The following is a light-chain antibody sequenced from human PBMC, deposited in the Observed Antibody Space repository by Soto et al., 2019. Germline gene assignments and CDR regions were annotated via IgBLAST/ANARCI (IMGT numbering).Light chain of an antibody. CDR1: QSVSANY. V-gene: IGKV3-20*01. CDR3: QQYDSSPWT. Sequence: EIVLTQSPGTLSLSPGERATLSCRASQSVSANYLAWYQQEPGQAPRLLIYDASSRATGIPDRFSGSGSGTDFTLTISRLEPEDFAVYYCQQYDSSPWTFGQGTKVEIK. CDR2: DAS. J-gene: IGKJ1*01.